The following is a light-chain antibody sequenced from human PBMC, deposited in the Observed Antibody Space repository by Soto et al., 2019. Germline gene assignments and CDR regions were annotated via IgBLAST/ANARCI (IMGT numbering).Light chain of an antibody. V-gene: IGLV1-51*01. CDR1: PSNIGNNF. CDR2: DNY. Sequence: QAVLTQPPSVSATPGQKVTISCSGGPSNIGNNFVSWYQRLPGTAPRVIIYDNYERPSGIPDRFSGSKSGTSATLDITGLQTGDEADHYCATWDNLLSAGLFGGGTKLTVL. J-gene: IGLJ2*01. CDR3: ATWDNLLSAGL.